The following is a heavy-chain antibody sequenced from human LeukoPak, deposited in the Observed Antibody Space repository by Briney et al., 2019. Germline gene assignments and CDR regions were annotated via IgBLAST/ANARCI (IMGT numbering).Heavy chain of an antibody. CDR3: AKPYYYDSSGYSHFDY. Sequence: GGSLRLSCAASGFTFSSYAMSWVRQAPGKGLERVSAISGSGGSTYYADSVKGRFTISRDNSKNTLYLQMNSLRAEDTAVYYCAKPYYYDSSGYSHFDYWGQGTLVTVSS. D-gene: IGHD3-22*01. CDR2: ISGSGGST. J-gene: IGHJ4*02. V-gene: IGHV3-23*01. CDR1: GFTFSSYA.